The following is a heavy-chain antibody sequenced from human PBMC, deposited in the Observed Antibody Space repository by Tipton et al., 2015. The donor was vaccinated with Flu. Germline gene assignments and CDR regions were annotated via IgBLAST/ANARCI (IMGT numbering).Heavy chain of an antibody. CDR1: GGSISSYTYY. Sequence: TLSLTCTVSGGSISSYTYYWGWFRQSPGTGLEWIRSIYYSGTTYYNPSLKSRVTMSIDTSKNQFSLKVTSVTAADTAVYYCAKEGSYNILTNYYNKGVDPWGQGTLVIVSS. CDR3: AKEGSYNILTNYYNKGVDP. V-gene: IGHV4-39*07. CDR2: IYYSGTT. D-gene: IGHD3-9*01. J-gene: IGHJ5*02.